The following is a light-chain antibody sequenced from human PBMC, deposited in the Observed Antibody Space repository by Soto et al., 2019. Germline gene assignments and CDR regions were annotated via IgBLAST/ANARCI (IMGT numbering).Light chain of an antibody. CDR3: QQYGSSGT. CDR2: GGS. Sequence: PATLSVSPGERATLSCRASQSVSSDLAWYHQKPGQAPRLLIYGGSSRATGIPDRFSGSGSGTDFTLTISRLEPEDFAVYYCQQYGSSGTFGQGTKVDIK. J-gene: IGKJ1*01. V-gene: IGKV3-20*01. CDR1: QSVSSD.